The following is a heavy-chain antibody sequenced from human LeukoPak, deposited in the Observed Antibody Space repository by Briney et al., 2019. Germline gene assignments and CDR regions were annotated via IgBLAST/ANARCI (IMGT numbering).Heavy chain of an antibody. V-gene: IGHV5-51*01. Sequence: GGSLKISCKGFGSTFTNYWIAWVRPMPGKGLELMGIIYLDDSDTRYRPSFQGQVTFSADKSITTAYLQWSSLKASDTAMYYCARPEGYSSAWSKTWGQGTLVTVSS. CDR1: GSTFTNYW. CDR3: ARPEGYSSAWSKT. CDR2: IYLDDSDT. J-gene: IGHJ4*02. D-gene: IGHD6-19*01.